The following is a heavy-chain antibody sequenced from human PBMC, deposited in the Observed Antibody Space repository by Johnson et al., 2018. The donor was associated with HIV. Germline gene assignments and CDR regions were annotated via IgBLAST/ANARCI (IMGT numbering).Heavy chain of an antibody. CDR2: LFSGGTT. V-gene: IGHV3-66*01. J-gene: IGHJ3*02. Sequence: VQLVESGGGVVQPGRSLRLSCAASGFAVSSNYMSWVRQAPGKGLEWVSVLFSGGTTYYADSVKGRFTISRDNSKNTLYLQMNSLRAEDTAVYYCAKEERAFDIWGQGTMVTVSS. CDR3: AKEERAFDI. CDR1: GFAVSSNY.